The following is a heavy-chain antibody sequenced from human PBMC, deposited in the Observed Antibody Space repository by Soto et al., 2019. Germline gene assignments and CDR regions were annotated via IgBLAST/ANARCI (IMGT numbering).Heavy chain of an antibody. V-gene: IGHV3-33*06. CDR1: GFSLNTYV. D-gene: IGHD5-12*01. Sequence: RGALRLSCSAAGFSLNTYVMHWVRQAPGKGLEWVAVIWNNGSNKYYADCVKGRLTLSRDNSRNKLSLQMNSLRAAHTAIYYCAKDYEDAFDVWGQGTMVTVSS. J-gene: IGHJ3*01. CDR3: AKDYEDAFDV. CDR2: IWNNGSNK.